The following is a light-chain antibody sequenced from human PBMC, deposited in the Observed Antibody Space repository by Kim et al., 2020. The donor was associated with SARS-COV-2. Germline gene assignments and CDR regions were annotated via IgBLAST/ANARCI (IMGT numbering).Light chain of an antibody. Sequence: SVSPGERATLSCRASQSVSSNLACYQQKPGQAPRLLIYGASTRATGIPARFSGSGSGTEFTLTISSLQSEDFAVYYCQQYNNWRTFGQGTKVDIK. CDR2: GAS. CDR1: QSVSSN. CDR3: QQYNNWRT. V-gene: IGKV3-15*01. J-gene: IGKJ1*01.